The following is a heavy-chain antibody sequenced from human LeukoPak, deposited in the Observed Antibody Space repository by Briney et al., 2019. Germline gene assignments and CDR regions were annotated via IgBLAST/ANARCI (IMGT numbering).Heavy chain of an antibody. CDR2: ISSSSSTI. CDR3: ARVLHKRNYDSSGYYGY. CDR1: GFTFSSYS. Sequence: GGSLRLSCAASGFTFSSYSMNWVRQAPGKGLEWVSYISSSSSTIYYADSVKGRFTISRDNAKNSLSLQMNSLRAEDTAVYYCARVLHKRNYDSSGYYGYWGQGTLATVSS. V-gene: IGHV3-48*01. J-gene: IGHJ4*02. D-gene: IGHD3-22*01.